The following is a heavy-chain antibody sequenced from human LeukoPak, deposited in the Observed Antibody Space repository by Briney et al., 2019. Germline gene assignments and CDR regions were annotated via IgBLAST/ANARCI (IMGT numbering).Heavy chain of an antibody. D-gene: IGHD3-9*01. CDR3: AKVRRDYDILTGSYYMDV. V-gene: IGHV3-30*04. Sequence: GGSLRLSCAASGFTFSRYGMHWVRQAPGKGLEWVTAISYDGSNKYYADSVKGRFTISRDNSKNTLYLQMNSLRAEDTAVYYCAKVRRDYDILTGSYYMDVWGKGTTVTISS. CDR1: GFTFSRYG. J-gene: IGHJ6*03. CDR2: ISYDGSNK.